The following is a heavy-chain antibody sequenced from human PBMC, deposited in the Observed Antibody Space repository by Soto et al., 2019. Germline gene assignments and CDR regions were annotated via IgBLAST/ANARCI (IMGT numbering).Heavy chain of an antibody. Sequence: PSETLSLTCTVSGGSISSGGYYWSWIRQHPGKGLEWIGYIYYSGSTYYNPSLKSRVTISVDKSKNQFSLKLSSVTAADTAVYYCARGSYSTYQLYYYYVMDVWGQGSTVTVSS. V-gene: IGHV4-31*03. D-gene: IGHD2-2*01. CDR1: GGSISSGGYY. J-gene: IGHJ6*02. CDR2: IYYSGST. CDR3: ARGSYSTYQLYYYYVMDV.